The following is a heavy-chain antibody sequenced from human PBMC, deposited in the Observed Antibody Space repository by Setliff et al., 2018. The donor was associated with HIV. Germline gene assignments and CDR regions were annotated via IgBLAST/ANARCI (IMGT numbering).Heavy chain of an antibody. V-gene: IGHV1-69*13. J-gene: IGHJ6*03. D-gene: IGHD2-15*01. CDR2: IIPLSGTA. CDR1: GGTFSNHV. Sequence: SVKVSCKASGGTFSNHVITWVRQAPGQGLEWMGGIIPLSGTANYAQKFRGRLTITADESTRTAYMELSSLRSEDTAMYYCARVAGGDIVVVVAATPYYYYMDVWGKGTTVTVSS. CDR3: ARVAGGDIVVVVAATPYYYYMDV.